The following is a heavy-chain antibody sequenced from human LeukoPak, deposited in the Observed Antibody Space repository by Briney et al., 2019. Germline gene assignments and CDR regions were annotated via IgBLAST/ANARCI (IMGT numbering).Heavy chain of an antibody. CDR2: ISSSGGTI. J-gene: IGHJ4*02. CDR1: GFTFSSYE. D-gene: IGHD5-24*01. V-gene: IGHV3-48*03. CDR3: ARVPAGWLQLVLDY. Sequence: PGGSLRLSCAASGFTFSSYEMNWVRQAPGKGLEWVSYISSSGGTIYYADSVKGRFTISRDNAKNSLYLQMNSLRAEDTAVYYYARVPAGWLQLVLDYWGQGTLVTVSS.